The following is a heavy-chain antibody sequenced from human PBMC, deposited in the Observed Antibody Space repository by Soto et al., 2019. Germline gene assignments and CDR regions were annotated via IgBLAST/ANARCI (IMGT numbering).Heavy chain of an antibody. CDR1: GGSISSGGYS. D-gene: IGHD3-10*01. Sequence: QLQLQESGSGLVKPSQTLSLTCAVSGGSISSGGYSWSWIRQPPGKGLEWIGYIYHSGSTYYNPSLKSRVTISVDRSKTQFSLKLSSVTAADTAVYYCARNYYGSGGWFDPWGQGTLVTVSS. CDR3: ARNYYGSGGWFDP. V-gene: IGHV4-30-2*01. J-gene: IGHJ5*02. CDR2: IYHSGST.